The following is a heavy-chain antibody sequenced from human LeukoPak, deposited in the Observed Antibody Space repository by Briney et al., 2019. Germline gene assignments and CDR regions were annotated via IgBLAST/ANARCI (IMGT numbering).Heavy chain of an antibody. D-gene: IGHD5-18*01. CDR1: GGTFSSYA. J-gene: IGHJ4*02. Sequence: SVKVSCKASGGTFSSYAISWVRQAPGQGLEWMGRIIPILGIANYAQKFQGRVTITADKSTGTAYMELSSLRSEDTAVYYCARVGDTAMVTDYWGQGTLVTVSS. V-gene: IGHV1-69*04. CDR3: ARVGDTAMVTDY. CDR2: IIPILGIA.